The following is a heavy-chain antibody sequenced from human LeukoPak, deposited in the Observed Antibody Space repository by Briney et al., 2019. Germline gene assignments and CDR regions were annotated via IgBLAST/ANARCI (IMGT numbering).Heavy chain of an antibody. J-gene: IGHJ4*02. CDR2: IRHDGNAK. CDR3: ATPHDSAGND. D-gene: IGHD2-15*01. Sequence: PGGSLRLSCAASGFAFSDFAMSWVRQAPGKGLEWVSNIRHDGNAKNYAPSVRGRFTISRDNAKNSPYLQMNSLTVEDTAVYYCATPHDSAGNDWGQGTLVTVSS. CDR1: GFAFSDFA. V-gene: IGHV3-7*01.